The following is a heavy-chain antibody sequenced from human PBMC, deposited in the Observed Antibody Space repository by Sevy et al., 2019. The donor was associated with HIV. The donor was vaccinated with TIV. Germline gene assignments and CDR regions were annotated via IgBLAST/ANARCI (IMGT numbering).Heavy chain of an antibody. J-gene: IGHJ4*02. D-gene: IGHD2-8*01. Sequence: ASVKVSCKASGYTFTSYGISWVRQAPGQGLEWMGWISAYNGNTDYAQKIQGRVTMTTDTSTSTAYVELRSLGSDDTAVYYCARSIKGCTNGVCQSDYWGQGTLVTVSS. CDR3: ARSIKGCTNGVCQSDY. CDR2: ISAYNGNT. V-gene: IGHV1-18*01. CDR1: GYTFTSYG.